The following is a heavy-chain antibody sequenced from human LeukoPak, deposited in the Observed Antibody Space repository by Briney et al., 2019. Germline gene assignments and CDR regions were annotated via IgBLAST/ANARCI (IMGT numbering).Heavy chain of an antibody. Sequence: PGGSLRLSCAASGFTFSGHAMVWVRQRPGKGLEWVSFISYDGSNSVHADSVMGRFTISRDNAKNTLYLQMNSLRAEDTAVYYCARRGAITGGFDIWGQGTMVTVSS. CDR3: ARRGAITGGFDI. CDR2: ISYDGSNS. J-gene: IGHJ3*02. V-gene: IGHV3-30*03. D-gene: IGHD3-10*01. CDR1: GFTFSGHA.